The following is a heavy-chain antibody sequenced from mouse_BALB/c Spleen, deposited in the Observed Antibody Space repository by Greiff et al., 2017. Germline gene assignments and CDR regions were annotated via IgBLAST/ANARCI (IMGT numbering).Heavy chain of an antibody. Sequence: EVHLVESGGGLVKPGGSLKLSCAASGFTFSDYYMYWVRQTPEKRLEWVATISDGGSYTYYPDSVKGRFTISRDNAKNNLYLLMSSLKSEDTAMYYCARDHYGNFAYWGQGTLVTVSA. CDR3: ARDHYGNFAY. J-gene: IGHJ3*01. CDR2: ISDGGSYT. V-gene: IGHV5-4*02. CDR1: GFTFSDYY. D-gene: IGHD2-1*01.